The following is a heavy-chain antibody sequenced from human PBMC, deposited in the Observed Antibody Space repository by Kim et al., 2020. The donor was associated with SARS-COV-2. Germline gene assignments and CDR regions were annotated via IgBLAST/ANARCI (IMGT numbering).Heavy chain of an antibody. J-gene: IGHJ4*02. CDR3: AKDYRSGYSGYDIGD. CDR1: GFTFINYA. Sequence: GGSLRLSCTASGFTFINYAMSWVRQAPGKGLEWVSAFSSGSGGHTYSADSEKGRITISRDNSKNTPCRQMNNLRAEDTAEYYCAKDYRSGYSGYDIGDWGPGALVTASS. V-gene: IGHV3-23*01. CDR2: FSSGSGGHT. D-gene: IGHD5-12*01.